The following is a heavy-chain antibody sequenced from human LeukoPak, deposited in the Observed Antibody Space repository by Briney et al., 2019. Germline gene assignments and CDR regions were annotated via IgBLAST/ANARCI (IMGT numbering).Heavy chain of an antibody. CDR1: GFTFSSYE. CDR2: ISSSGSTI. D-gene: IGHD5-24*01. V-gene: IGHV3-48*03. Sequence: GGSLRLSCAASGFTFSSYEMNWVRQAPGKGLEWVSYISSSGSTIYYADSVKGRFTISRDNANNLLYLQMSSLRAEDTAVYYCARDRQRWLQSPNDAFDIWGQGTMVTVSS. J-gene: IGHJ3*02. CDR3: ARDRQRWLQSPNDAFDI.